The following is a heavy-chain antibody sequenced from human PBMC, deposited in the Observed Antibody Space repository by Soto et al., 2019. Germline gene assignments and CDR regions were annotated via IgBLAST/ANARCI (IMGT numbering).Heavy chain of an antibody. Sequence: SETLSLTCTVSGGSISSSSYYWGWIRQPPGKGLEWIGSIYYSGSTYYNPSLKSRVTISVDTSRNQFSLKLSSVTAADTAVYYCARATVTWEAYYYYYYMDVWGKGTTVTVSS. J-gene: IGHJ6*03. D-gene: IGHD4-4*01. CDR1: GGSISSSSYY. V-gene: IGHV4-39*01. CDR2: IYYSGST. CDR3: ARATVTWEAYYYYYYMDV.